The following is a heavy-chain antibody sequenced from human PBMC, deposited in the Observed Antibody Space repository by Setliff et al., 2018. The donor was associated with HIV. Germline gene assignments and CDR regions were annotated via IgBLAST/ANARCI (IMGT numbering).Heavy chain of an antibody. CDR3: AKDVCSGAYCYAYYYYGMDV. Sequence: GGSLRLSCAAFGFTFSSYGLHWVRQAPGKGLEWVAFIHYDVSSKYYGDSVKGRFTICRDNSRNTLYLQMNSLRPEDTAVYYCAKDVCSGAYCYAYYYYGMDVWGQGTMVTVSS. D-gene: IGHD2-15*01. V-gene: IGHV3-30*02. J-gene: IGHJ6*02. CDR1: GFTFSSYG. CDR2: IHYDVSSK.